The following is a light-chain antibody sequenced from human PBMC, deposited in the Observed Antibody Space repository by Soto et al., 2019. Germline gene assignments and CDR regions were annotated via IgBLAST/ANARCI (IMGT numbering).Light chain of an antibody. J-gene: IGLJ1*01. CDR1: SSNIGSNT. V-gene: IGLV1-44*01. CDR2: SNN. CDR3: AAWDDSLQEV. Sequence: QSVLTQPPSASGTPGQRVTISCSGSSSNIGSNTVNWYQQLPGTAPKLLIYSNNQRPSGVPDRFSGSKSGTSASLAISGLQSEDEADYYCAAWDDSLQEVFGTGTKVTVL.